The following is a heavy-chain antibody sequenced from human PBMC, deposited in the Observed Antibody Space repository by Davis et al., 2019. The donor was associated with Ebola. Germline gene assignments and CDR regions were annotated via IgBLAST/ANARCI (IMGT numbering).Heavy chain of an antibody. Sequence: AASVKVSCKASGGTFSSYAISWVRQAPGQGLEWMGRIIPILGIANYAQKFQGRVTITADKSTSTAYMELSSLRSEDTAVYYCARGHGDYSYYYYYGMDVWGQGTTVTVSS. CDR1: GGTFSSYA. J-gene: IGHJ6*02. V-gene: IGHV1-69*04. D-gene: IGHD4-17*01. CDR2: IIPILGIA. CDR3: ARGHGDYSYYYYYGMDV.